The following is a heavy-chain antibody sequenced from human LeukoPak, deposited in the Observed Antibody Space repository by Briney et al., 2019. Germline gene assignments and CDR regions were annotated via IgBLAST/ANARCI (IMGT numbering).Heavy chain of an antibody. CDR3: ARVRFSSGWYIAFDI. V-gene: IGHV1-46*01. J-gene: IGHJ3*02. Sequence: ASGKLSCKASGYTFTIYYMHWVRQAPGQGLEWMGIINPSGGSKTYAQKFQGRVTMTRDTATTTVYMELSSLRSEDTAVYYCARVRFSSGWYIAFDIWGQGTMVTVSS. D-gene: IGHD6-19*01. CDR1: GYTFTIYY. CDR2: INPSGGSK.